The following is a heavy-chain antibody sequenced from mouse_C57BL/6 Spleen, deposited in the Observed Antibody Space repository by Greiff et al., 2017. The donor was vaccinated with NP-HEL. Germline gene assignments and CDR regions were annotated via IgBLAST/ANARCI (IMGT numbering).Heavy chain of an antibody. CDR2: IYPRDGST. CDR3: ARVPFTTVVAHYFDY. Sequence: QVQLQQSGPELVKPGASVKLSCKASGYTFTSYDINWVKQRPGQGLEWIGWIYPRDGSTKYNEKFKGKATLTVDTSSSTAYMELHSLTSEDSAVYFCARVPFTTVVAHYFDYWGQGTTLTVSS. CDR1: GYTFTSYD. J-gene: IGHJ2*01. D-gene: IGHD1-1*01. V-gene: IGHV1-85*01.